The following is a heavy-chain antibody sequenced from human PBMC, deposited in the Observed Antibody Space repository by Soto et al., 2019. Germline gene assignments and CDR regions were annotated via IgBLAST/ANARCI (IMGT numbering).Heavy chain of an antibody. CDR1: GYIFTRYG. CDR2: ISAYNRNT. Sequence: QVQLVQSGAAVKEPGASVKVSCKASGYIFTRYGISWVRQAPGQGLEWMGWISAYNRNTNYAQKLQGRVTMTTDTSTSTAYMELRSLRSDDTAVYYCAREDTAMVDDYWGQGTLVTVSS. D-gene: IGHD5-18*01. J-gene: IGHJ4*02. V-gene: IGHV1-18*01. CDR3: AREDTAMVDDY.